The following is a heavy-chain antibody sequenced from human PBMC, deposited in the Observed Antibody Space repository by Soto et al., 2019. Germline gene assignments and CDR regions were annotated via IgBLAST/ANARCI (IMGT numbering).Heavy chain of an antibody. CDR3: SRPYWSGGSCSFDAFDI. J-gene: IGHJ3*02. Sequence: SETLSLTCAVYGGSFSGYYWSWIRQPPGKGLEGIGEINHSGSTNYNQSLKSRITISVDTSKNQFSLKLSSVTAADTAVYYCSRPYWSGGSCSFDAFDIWGQGTMVTVSS. V-gene: IGHV4-34*01. CDR2: INHSGST. CDR1: GGSFSGYY. D-gene: IGHD2-15*01.